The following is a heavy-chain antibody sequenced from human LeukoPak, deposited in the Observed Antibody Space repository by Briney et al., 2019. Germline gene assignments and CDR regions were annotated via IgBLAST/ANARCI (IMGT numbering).Heavy chain of an antibody. CDR2: ISSRGTTT. V-gene: IGHV3-11*01. Sequence: GGSLRLSCAASGFTFRDYYMTWIRQAPGKGLEWISFISSRGTTTDYADSVKGRFTISRDNANSSLFLQMNGLRAEDTALYYCARDRGSNNYFDHWGQGTLVTVSS. J-gene: IGHJ4*02. CDR3: ARDRGSNNYFDH. CDR1: GFTFRDYY. D-gene: IGHD2-2*01.